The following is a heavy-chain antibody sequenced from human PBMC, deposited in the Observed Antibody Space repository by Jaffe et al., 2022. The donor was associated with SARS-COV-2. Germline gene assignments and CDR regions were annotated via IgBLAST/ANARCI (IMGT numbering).Heavy chain of an antibody. D-gene: IGHD2-2*01. Sequence: QVQLVESGGGVVQPGRSLRLSCAASGFTFSSYGMHWVRQAPGKGLEWVAVISYDGSNKYYADSVKGRFTISRDNSKNTLYLQMNSLRAEDTAVYYCAKDEPEVGSSVDWGQGTLVTVSS. CDR2: ISYDGSNK. CDR1: GFTFSSYG. J-gene: IGHJ4*02. CDR3: AKDEPEVGSSVD. V-gene: IGHV3-30*18.